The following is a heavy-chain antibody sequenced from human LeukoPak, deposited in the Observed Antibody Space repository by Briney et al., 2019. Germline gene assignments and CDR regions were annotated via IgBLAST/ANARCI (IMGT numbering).Heavy chain of an antibody. CDR3: VRDYFCSGGTCDDCFDP. CDR1: GYTFTHYG. V-gene: IGHV1-18*01. CDR2: ISTYDHDT. D-gene: IGHD2-15*01. Sequence: ASVKVSCKASGYTFTHYGISWVRQAPGQGLEWMAWISTYDHDTNYAQKFRGRVTMTTDTSTSTAYMELRSLGPDDTAVYYCVRDYFCSGGTCDDCFDPWGQGTLVTVSS. J-gene: IGHJ5*02.